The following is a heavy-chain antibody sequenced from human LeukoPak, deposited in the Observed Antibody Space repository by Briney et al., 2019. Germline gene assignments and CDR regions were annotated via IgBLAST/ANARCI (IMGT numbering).Heavy chain of an antibody. CDR2: ISGDGGST. J-gene: IGHJ6*03. CDR1: GFTFGDYT. D-gene: IGHD1-26*01. Sequence: AGGSLRLSCAASGFTFGDYTMHWVRQAPGKGLEWVSLISGDGGSTYYADSVKGRFTISRDNGKNSLYLQMNSLRTEGTALYYCAKDGRDGRYYWNYYYYYMDVWGKGNTVNVSS. V-gene: IGHV3-43*01. CDR3: AKDGRDGRYYWNYYYYYMDV.